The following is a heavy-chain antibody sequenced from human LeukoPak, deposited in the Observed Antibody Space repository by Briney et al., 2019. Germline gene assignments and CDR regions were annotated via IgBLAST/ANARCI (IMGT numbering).Heavy chain of an antibody. CDR2: IYHSGST. CDR1: GGSISSSNW. Sequence: PSQTLSLTCAVSGGSISSSNWWSWVRQPPGKGLEWIGEIYHSGSTNYNPSLKSRVTISVDKSKNQFSLKLSSVTAADTAVYYCATARGIAAAGTPYYGMDVWGQGTTVTVSS. CDR3: ATARGIAAAGTPYYGMDV. D-gene: IGHD6-13*01. V-gene: IGHV4-4*02. J-gene: IGHJ6*02.